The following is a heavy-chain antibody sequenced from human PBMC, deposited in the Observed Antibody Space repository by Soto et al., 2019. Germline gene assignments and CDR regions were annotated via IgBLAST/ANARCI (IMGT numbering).Heavy chain of an antibody. V-gene: IGHV1-3*01. CDR3: VRRHVSATGIDWFDP. CDR2: INAANGDT. Sequence: ASAKVSWKASRDTITSSCIHWVRQDHGQRLEWMGWINAANGDTKYSPKFQGRVTITRDTSASTAYMELSSLRSEDTAVYYCVRRHVSATGIDWFDPWGQGTLVTVSS. J-gene: IGHJ5*02. CDR1: RDTITSSC. D-gene: IGHD6-13*01.